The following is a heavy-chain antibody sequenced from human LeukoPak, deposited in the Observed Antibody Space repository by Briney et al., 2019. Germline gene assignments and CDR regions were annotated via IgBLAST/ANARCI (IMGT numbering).Heavy chain of an antibody. D-gene: IGHD3-10*01. CDR1: GCTFSNYW. V-gene: IGHV3-74*01. Sequence: PGGSLRLSCAASGCTFSNYWVLWVRQAPGKGLVWVSRINRDGSTTDYADSVKGRFTISRDNAKNTLYLQMNSLRAEDTAVYYCARDYYGSGDYWGQGTLVTVSS. J-gene: IGHJ4*02. CDR3: ARDYYGSGDY. CDR2: INRDGSTT.